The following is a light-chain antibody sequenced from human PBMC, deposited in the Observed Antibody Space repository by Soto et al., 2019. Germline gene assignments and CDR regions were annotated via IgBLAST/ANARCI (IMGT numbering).Light chain of an antibody. CDR1: QSLLYSNGYTY. V-gene: IGKV2-28*01. Sequence: EIVLNQSPLSLPVTPGEPASISCNSSQSLLYSNGYTYLDWYLQKPGQSPQLLIYLGSNRASGVPDRFRGSGSGTDFTLKISRVEAEDVGVYYCMQALHTPPTFGQGTKVEIK. J-gene: IGKJ1*01. CDR3: MQALHTPPT. CDR2: LGS.